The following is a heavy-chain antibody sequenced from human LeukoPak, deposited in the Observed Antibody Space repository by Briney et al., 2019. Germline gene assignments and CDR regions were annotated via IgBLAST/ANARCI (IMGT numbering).Heavy chain of an antibody. CDR3: ARDWGEYCSSTSCLSGAFDI. V-gene: IGHV4-59*01. Sequence: PSETLSLTCTVSGGSISSYYWSWIRQPPGKGLEWIGYIYYSGSTNYNPSLKSRVTISVDTSKNQFSLKLSSVTAADTAVYYCARDWGEYCSSTSCLSGAFDIWGQGTMVTVSS. J-gene: IGHJ3*02. CDR2: IYYSGST. D-gene: IGHD2-2*01. CDR1: GGSISSYY.